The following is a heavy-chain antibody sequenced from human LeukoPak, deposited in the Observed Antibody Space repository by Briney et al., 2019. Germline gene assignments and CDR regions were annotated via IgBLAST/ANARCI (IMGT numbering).Heavy chain of an antibody. D-gene: IGHD6-25*01. V-gene: IGHV3-7*01. Sequence: PGGSLRLSCAASGLTFSNYWMNWVRQAPGKGLEWVANIKHDGSEKYYVDSVKGQFTISRDNAKNSLYLQMNSLRADDTAVYYCARFAAGGSYYYYMDVWGKGTTVTVSS. CDR3: ARFAAGGSYYYYMDV. CDR2: IKHDGSEK. J-gene: IGHJ6*03. CDR1: GLTFSNYW.